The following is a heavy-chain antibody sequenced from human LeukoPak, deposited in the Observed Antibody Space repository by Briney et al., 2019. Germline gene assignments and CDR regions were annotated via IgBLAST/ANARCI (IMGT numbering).Heavy chain of an antibody. V-gene: IGHV4-59*01. Sequence: SETLSLTCTVSGGSISSYYWSWIRQPPGKGLEWIGYIYYSGSTNYNPSLKSRVTISVDTSKNQFSLKLSSVTAADTAVYYCARGDSGSGWSYYYYYYMDVWGKGTTVTISS. J-gene: IGHJ6*03. CDR3: ARGDSGSGWSYYYYYYMDV. D-gene: IGHD6-19*01. CDR1: GGSISSYY. CDR2: IYYSGST.